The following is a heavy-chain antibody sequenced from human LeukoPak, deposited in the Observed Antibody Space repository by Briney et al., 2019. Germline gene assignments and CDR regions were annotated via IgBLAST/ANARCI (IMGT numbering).Heavy chain of an antibody. CDR3: AKYLKRITIFGVAVDY. V-gene: IGHV3-23*01. CDR1: GFTFSSYA. J-gene: IGHJ4*02. D-gene: IGHD3-3*01. Sequence: PGGSLRLSCAASGFTFSSYAMSWVRQAPGKGLEWVATISGSGGSTYYADSVKGRFTISSDNSENTLYLQMNSLRAEDTAVYYCAKYLKRITIFGVAVDYWGQGTLVTVSS. CDR2: ISGSGGST.